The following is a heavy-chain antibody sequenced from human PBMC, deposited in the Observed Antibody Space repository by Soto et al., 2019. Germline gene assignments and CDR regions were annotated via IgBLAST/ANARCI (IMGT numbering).Heavy chain of an antibody. Sequence: QVQLVQSGAEVKKPGASVKVSCKASGYIFTNYYIHWVRQAPGQGLEWMAIINPLPTSGSTNYAQKFQGRVTVTRDTSTSTVYLELSSLRSDDTAGYYCAIDLAAAAYWGQGTLVTVSS. J-gene: IGHJ4*02. CDR1: GYIFTNYY. CDR2: INPLPTSGST. CDR3: AIDLAAAAY. D-gene: IGHD6-13*01. V-gene: IGHV1-46*01.